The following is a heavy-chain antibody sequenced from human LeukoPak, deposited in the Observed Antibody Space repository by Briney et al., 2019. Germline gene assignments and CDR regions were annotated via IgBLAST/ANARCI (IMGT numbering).Heavy chain of an antibody. CDR1: GGSISSSSYY. Sequence: KPSETLSLTCTVSGGSISSSSYYWGWIRQPPGKGLEWIGSIYYSGSTYYNPSLKSRVTISVDTSKNQFSLKLSSVTAADTAVYYCWSSDYFYMDVWGKGTTVTVSS. J-gene: IGHJ6*03. D-gene: IGHD1-26*01. CDR2: IYYSGST. V-gene: IGHV4-39*01. CDR3: WSSDYFYMDV.